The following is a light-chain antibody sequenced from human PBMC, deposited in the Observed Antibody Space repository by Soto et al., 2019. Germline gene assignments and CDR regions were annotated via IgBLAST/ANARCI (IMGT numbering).Light chain of an antibody. CDR2: EVS. J-gene: IGLJ1*01. V-gene: IGLV2-8*01. CDR3: SSYAGSLYV. Sequence: QSVLTQPPSASGSPGQSVTISCTGTSTDVGGYNYVSWYQQHPGKAPKLMIYEVSKRPSGVPDRFSGSKSGNTASLTVSGLQAEDEADYYCSSYAGSLYVFGTGTKVPV. CDR1: STDVGGYNY.